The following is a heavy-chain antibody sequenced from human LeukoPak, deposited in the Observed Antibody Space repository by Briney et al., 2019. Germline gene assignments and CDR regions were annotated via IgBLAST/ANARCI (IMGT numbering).Heavy chain of an antibody. Sequence: SETLSLTCAVSGYSISSGYYWGWIRQPPGKGLEWIGSIYHSGSTYYNPSLKSRVTISVDTSKNQFSLKLSSVTAADTAVYYCARDGYSPWYFDYWGQGTLVTVSS. CDR2: IYHSGST. CDR1: GYSISSGYY. V-gene: IGHV4-38-2*02. CDR3: ARDGYSPWYFDY. D-gene: IGHD5-24*01. J-gene: IGHJ4*02.